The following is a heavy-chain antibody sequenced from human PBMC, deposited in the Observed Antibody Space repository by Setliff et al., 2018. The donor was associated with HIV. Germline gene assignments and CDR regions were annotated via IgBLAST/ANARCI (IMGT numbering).Heavy chain of an antibody. CDR2: IHYSGAT. CDR1: GGSISSHY. V-gene: IGHV4-59*08. D-gene: IGHD2-8*01. J-gene: IGHJ3*02. CDR3: ARHSPNVGVRGDAFDI. Sequence: NPSETLSLTCTVSGGSISSHYWIWIRQPPGKGLEWIGYIHYSGATNYNPPLKSRVTISLDTSRTQFSLRLSSVTAADTAVYYCARHSPNVGVRGDAFDIWGQGTVVTVSS.